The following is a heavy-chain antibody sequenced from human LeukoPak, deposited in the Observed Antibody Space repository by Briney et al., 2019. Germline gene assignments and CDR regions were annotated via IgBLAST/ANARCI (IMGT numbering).Heavy chain of an antibody. CDR2: ISYDGSNK. J-gene: IGHJ4*02. V-gene: IGHV3-30-3*01. Sequence: PGGSLRLSCAASGFTFSSYAMSWVRQAPGKGLEWVAVISYDGSNKYYADSVKGRFTISRDNSKNTLYLQMNSLRAEDTAVYYCARGPSAEGDYWGQGTLVTVSS. CDR1: GFTFSSYA. CDR3: ARGPSAEGDY.